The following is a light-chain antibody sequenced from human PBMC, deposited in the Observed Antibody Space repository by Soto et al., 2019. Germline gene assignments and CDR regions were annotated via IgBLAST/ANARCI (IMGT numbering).Light chain of an antibody. Sequence: TQSRGTRSFSPWERSTLSFMAIQSVSSSYLAWYQQRPGQAPRLLIYGVSTRATGIPARFSGSGSGTEFTLTISSLQSEDFAVYYCQQYNNWPPWTFGQGTKLDIK. J-gene: IGKJ1*01. CDR3: QQYNNWPPWT. V-gene: IGKV3-15*01. CDR1: QSVSSSY. CDR2: GVS.